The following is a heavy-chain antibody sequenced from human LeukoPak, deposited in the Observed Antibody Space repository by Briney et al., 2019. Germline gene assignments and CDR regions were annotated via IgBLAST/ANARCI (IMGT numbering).Heavy chain of an antibody. D-gene: IGHD3-22*01. CDR1: GFTFDDYA. J-gene: IGHJ4*02. V-gene: IGHV3-9*01. CDR3: AKETAGHYYGSSGYYRATRCLDY. Sequence: PGGSLRLSCAASGFTFDDYAMHWVRQAPGKGLEWVSGISWNSGSIGYADSVKGRFTISRDNAKNSLYLQMNSLRAEDTALNYCAKETAGHYYGSSGYYRATRCLDYWGQGTLVTVSS. CDR2: ISWNSGSI.